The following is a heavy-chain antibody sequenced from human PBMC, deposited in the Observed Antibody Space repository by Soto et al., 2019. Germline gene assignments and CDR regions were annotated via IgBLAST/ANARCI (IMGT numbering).Heavy chain of an antibody. CDR2: ISAYNGNT. Sequence: WASVKVSCKASGYTFTSYGISWVRQAPGQGLEWMGWISAYNGNTNYAQKLQGRVTMTTDTSTSTAYMELRSLRSDDTAVYYCARDDSPNDFWSGYSRSGYDPWGQGTLVTVAS. J-gene: IGHJ5*02. V-gene: IGHV1-18*01. D-gene: IGHD3-3*01. CDR1: GYTFTSYG. CDR3: ARDDSPNDFWSGYSRSGYDP.